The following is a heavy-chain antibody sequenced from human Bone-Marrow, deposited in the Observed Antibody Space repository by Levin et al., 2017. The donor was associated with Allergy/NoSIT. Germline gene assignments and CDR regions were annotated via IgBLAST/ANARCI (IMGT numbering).Heavy chain of an antibody. CDR2: ISYDGSEK. D-gene: IGHD2-2*01. CDR3: AKMYSTTWHGTKDY. V-gene: IGHV3-30*18. CDR1: GFTFSNYG. Sequence: PGGSLRLSCAVSGFTFSNYGMHWVRQAPGKGLEWVALISYDGSEKYYADSVKGRFTISRDNSKNTLYLQMNSLRPEDTAAYYCAKMYSTTWHGTKDYWGQGTLVTVSS. J-gene: IGHJ4*02.